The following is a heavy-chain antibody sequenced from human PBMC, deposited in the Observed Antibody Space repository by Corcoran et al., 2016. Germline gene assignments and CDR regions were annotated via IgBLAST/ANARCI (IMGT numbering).Heavy chain of an antibody. Sequence: EVQLVESGGGLIQPGGSLRLSCAASGFTVSSNYMSWVRQAPGKGLEWVSVIYSGGNTYYADSVKGRFTISRDNSKNTLYLQMNSLRAEDTAVYYCARGLDCWRGHQYGMDVWGQGTTVTVSS. CDR3: ARGLDCWRGHQYGMDV. J-gene: IGHJ6*02. V-gene: IGHV3-53*01. D-gene: IGHD3-3*01. CDR1: GFTVSSNY. CDR2: IYSGGNT.